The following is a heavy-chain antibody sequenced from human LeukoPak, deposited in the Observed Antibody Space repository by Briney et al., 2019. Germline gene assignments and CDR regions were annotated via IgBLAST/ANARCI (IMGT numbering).Heavy chain of an antibody. Sequence: GGSLRLSCAASGFTFSNFAMSWVRQAPGKGLEWVASISPDASVKHYVDSVKGRFTISRDNAENSLSLQMGSLRADDTALYYCARLLGTVTTFDLWGQGTVVTVSS. CDR2: ISPDASVK. D-gene: IGHD7-27*01. V-gene: IGHV3-7*02. J-gene: IGHJ3*01. CDR3: ARLLGTVTTFDL. CDR1: GFTFSNFA.